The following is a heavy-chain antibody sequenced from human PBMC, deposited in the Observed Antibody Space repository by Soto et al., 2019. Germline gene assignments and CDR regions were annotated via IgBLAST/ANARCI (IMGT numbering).Heavy chain of an antibody. CDR1: DVNLSGYY. Sequence: SETLSLTCTVSDVNLSGYYGIWIRQTPGKTLEWIGCIYFNGTTNYNPSLKSRVTISLDMSKNQFSLKLRSVTATDTAVYHCARGKGTHKYWGRGTLVTVSS. V-gene: IGHV4-59*01. CDR2: IYFNGTT. J-gene: IGHJ4*02. D-gene: IGHD3-10*01. CDR3: ARGKGTHKY.